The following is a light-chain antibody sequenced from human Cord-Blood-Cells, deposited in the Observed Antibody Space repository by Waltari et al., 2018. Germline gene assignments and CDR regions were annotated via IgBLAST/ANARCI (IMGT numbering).Light chain of an antibody. V-gene: IGLV1-47*01. J-gene: IGLJ3*02. CDR1: SSNIGSNY. CDR2: RNN. CDR3: AAWDDSLSGWV. Sequence: QSVLTQPPSASGTPGQRVTISCSGSSSNIGSNYVYWYQQLPGTAPKLLIYRNNRGPSGVPDRFSGSKSGTSASLAISGLRSEDEADYYCAAWDDSLSGWVFGGGTKLTVL.